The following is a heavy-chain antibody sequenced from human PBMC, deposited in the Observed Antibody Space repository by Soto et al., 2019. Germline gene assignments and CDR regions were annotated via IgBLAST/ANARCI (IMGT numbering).Heavy chain of an antibody. CDR3: AREVSWTGAFAH. D-gene: IGHD2-8*02. CDR2: IFDSETA. CDR1: GGSISSLNDY. V-gene: IGHV4-31*02. J-gene: IGHJ5*02. Sequence: QVQLEQSGPGLVKPSQTLSLTCKISGGSISSLNDYWSWIRQSPGEGLEWIGYIFDSETAHYNPSLKGRVRISGDTSQSQFSLTIQAVTVADTAVYYCAREVSWTGAFAHWGQGILVTVSS.